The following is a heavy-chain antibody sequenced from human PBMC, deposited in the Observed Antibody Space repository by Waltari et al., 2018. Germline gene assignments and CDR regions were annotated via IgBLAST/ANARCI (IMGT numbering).Heavy chain of an antibody. V-gene: IGHV4-39*07. D-gene: IGHD2-2*01. CDR2: IDYSGLT. Sequence: QLQLQESGPGLVKPSETLSLTCTVSGGSISSSSYYWGWIRQPPGKGLEWIGSIDYSGLTYYNPSLKSRVTISVDTSKNQFSLKLSSVTAADTAVYYCARGLGYCSSTSCYGNFDYWGQGTLVTVSS. CDR3: ARGLGYCSSTSCYGNFDY. J-gene: IGHJ4*02. CDR1: GGSISSSSYY.